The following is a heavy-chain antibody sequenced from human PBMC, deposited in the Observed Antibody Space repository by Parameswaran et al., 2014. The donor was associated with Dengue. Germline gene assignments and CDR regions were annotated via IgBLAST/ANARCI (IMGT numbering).Heavy chain of an antibody. Sequence: GSLRLSCAASGFTFSSYWMHWVCQAPGKGLMWVSHTNNDGITTSYADSVKGRFTISRDNAKNTLYLQMNSLRAEDTAVYYCVRSTGYGFDIWGQGTMVTVSS. CDR1: GFTFSSYW. D-gene: IGHD2-8*02. CDR3: VRSTGYGFDI. CDR2: TNNDGITT. J-gene: IGHJ3*02. V-gene: IGHV3-74*01.